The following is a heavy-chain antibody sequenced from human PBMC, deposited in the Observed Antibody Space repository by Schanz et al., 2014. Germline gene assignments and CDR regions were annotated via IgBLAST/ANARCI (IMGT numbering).Heavy chain of an antibody. J-gene: IGHJ4*02. CDR2: ISTTGSTI. D-gene: IGHD6-13*01. V-gene: IGHV3-48*04. CDR1: GFGFSSYS. CDR3: AKSQGSSFDS. Sequence: EVQLVESGGGLVQPGGSLRLSCAASGFGFSSYSMNWVRQAPGKGLEWVSYISTTGSTIYYADSVRGRFTISRDNSKNSLYLQMSSLRAEDTAVYYCAKSQGSSFDSWGQGTLVTVSS.